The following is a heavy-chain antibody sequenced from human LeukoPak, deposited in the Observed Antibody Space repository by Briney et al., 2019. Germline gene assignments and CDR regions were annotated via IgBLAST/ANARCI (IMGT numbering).Heavy chain of an antibody. CDR3: ARVPPRDYYGMDV. Sequence: ASVKVSCKASGYTFTGYYMHWVRQAPGQGLEWMGWINPNSGGTNYAQKFQGRVTMTRDTSISTAYMELSRLRSDDTAVHYWARVPPRDYYGMDVWGQGPTVTVS. CDR2: INPNSGGT. J-gene: IGHJ6*02. V-gene: IGHV1-2*02. CDR1: GYTFTGYY.